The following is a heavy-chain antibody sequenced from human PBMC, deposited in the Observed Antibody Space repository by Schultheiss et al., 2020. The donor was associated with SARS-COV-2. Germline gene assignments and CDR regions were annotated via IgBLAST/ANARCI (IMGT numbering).Heavy chain of an antibody. V-gene: IGHV4-34*01. Sequence: GSLRLSCAVYGGSFSGYYWSWIRQPPGKGLEWIGYIYHTGSTSYNPSLKSRVTISVDTSKNQFSLKLSSVTAADTAVYYCARAPSGYNEPFDYWGQGTLVTVSS. CDR3: ARAPSGYNEPFDY. CDR2: IYHTGST. J-gene: IGHJ4*02. CDR1: GGSFSGYY. D-gene: IGHD3-22*01.